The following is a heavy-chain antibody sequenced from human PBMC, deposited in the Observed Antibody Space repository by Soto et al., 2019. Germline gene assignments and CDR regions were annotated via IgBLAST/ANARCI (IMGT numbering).Heavy chain of an antibody. D-gene: IGHD1-1*01. J-gene: IGHJ4*02. V-gene: IGHV3-11*06. CDR1: GFTFSDYF. CDR2: ISGSSDNI. Sequence: PGGSLRLSCAASGFTFSDYFMSWIRQAPGKGLEWVSFISGSSDNIKYADSVKGRFTISRDNAKNSLFLQMNSPRPEDTAVYYCAKDKGVFNWATSYFDYWGQGALVTVSS. CDR3: AKDKGVFNWATSYFDY.